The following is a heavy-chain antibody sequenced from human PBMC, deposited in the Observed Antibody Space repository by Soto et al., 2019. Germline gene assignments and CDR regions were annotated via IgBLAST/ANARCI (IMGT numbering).Heavy chain of an antibody. Sequence: PSETLSLTCAVSGGSISSGGYSWSWIRQPPGKGLEWIGYIYHSGSTYYNPSLKSRVTISVDRSKNQFSLKLSSVTAADTAVYYCARVRSAMVRGADNWFDPWGQGTLVTVSS. CDR3: ARVRSAMVRGADNWFDP. CDR2: IYHSGST. J-gene: IGHJ5*02. D-gene: IGHD3-10*01. CDR1: GGSISSGGYS. V-gene: IGHV4-30-2*01.